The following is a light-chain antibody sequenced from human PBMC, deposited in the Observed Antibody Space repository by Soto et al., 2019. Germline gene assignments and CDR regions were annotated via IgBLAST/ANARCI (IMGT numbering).Light chain of an antibody. Sequence: EIVLTQSPGTLSLSPGERATLSCRASQSVSSSYLAWYQQKSGQAPRLLIYGASIRATGIPDRFSGSGSGTYFTLNISRLEHEDFAVYYCQQYGSSPRTFGQGTKVEIK. CDR1: QSVSSSY. CDR3: QQYGSSPRT. V-gene: IGKV3-20*01. CDR2: GAS. J-gene: IGKJ1*01.